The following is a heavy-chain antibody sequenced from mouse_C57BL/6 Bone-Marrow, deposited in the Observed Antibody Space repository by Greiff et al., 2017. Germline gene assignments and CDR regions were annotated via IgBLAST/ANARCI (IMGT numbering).Heavy chain of an antibody. J-gene: IGHJ3*01. Sequence: QVQLQQPGAELVRPGTSVKLSCKASGYTFTSYWMPWVKQRPGQGLAWIGVIDPSDSYTNYNQKFKGKATLTVDTSSRTAYMQLSSLTSEDSAVYDCARGGYDGGAYWGQGTLVTVAA. CDR3: ARGGYDGGAY. D-gene: IGHD2-3*01. V-gene: IGHV1-59*01. CDR1: GYTFTSYW. CDR2: IDPSDSYT.